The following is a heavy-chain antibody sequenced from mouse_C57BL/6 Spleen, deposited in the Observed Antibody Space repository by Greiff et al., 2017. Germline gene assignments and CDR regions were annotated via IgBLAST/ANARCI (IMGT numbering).Heavy chain of an antibody. J-gene: IGHJ4*01. V-gene: IGHV1-26*01. CDR1: GYTFTDYY. CDR3: ASYYSNYRMDY. CDR2: INPNNGGT. D-gene: IGHD2-5*01. Sequence: VQLQQSGPELVKPGASVKISCKASGYTFTDYYMNWVKQSHGKSLEWIGDINPNNGGTSYNQKFKGKATLTVDKSSSTAYMELRSLTSEDSAVYYCASYYSNYRMDYWGQGTSVTVSS.